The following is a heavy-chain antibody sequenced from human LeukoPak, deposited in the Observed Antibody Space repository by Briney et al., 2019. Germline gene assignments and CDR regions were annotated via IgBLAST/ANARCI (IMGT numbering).Heavy chain of an antibody. CDR3: ASPYCSSTSCPPRY. D-gene: IGHD2-2*01. Sequence: SETLPLTCAVYGGSFSGYYWSWIRQPPGKGLEWIGEINHSGSTNYNPSLKSRVTISVDTSKNQFSLKLSSVTAADTAVYYCASPYCSSTSCPPRYWGQGTLVTVSS. CDR2: INHSGST. CDR1: GGSFSGYY. J-gene: IGHJ4*02. V-gene: IGHV4-34*01.